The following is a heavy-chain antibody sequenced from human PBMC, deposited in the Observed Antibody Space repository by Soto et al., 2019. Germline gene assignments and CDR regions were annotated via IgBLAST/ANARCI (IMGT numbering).Heavy chain of an antibody. CDR2: ISAYNGNT. CDR1: GYTFTSYG. Sequence: ASVKVSCKASGYTFTSYGISWVRQAPGQGLEWMGWISAYNGNTHYAQKLQGRVTMTTDTSTSTAYMELRSLRSDDTAVYYCARDRRHIVVVPAARVGDPWGQGTLVTVSS. CDR3: ARDRRHIVVVPAARVGDP. D-gene: IGHD2-2*01. V-gene: IGHV1-18*01. J-gene: IGHJ5*02.